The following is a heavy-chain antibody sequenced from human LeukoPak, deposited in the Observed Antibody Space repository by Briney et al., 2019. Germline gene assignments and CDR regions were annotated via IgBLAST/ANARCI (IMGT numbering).Heavy chain of an antibody. Sequence: SETLSLTCAVYGGSFSGYYWSWIRQPPGKGLEWIGEINHSGSTNYNPSLKSRVTISVDTSKNQFSLILNSVTAAETGVYYCARGPGIAVAGDYYYYLDVWGKGTTVTVSS. CDR3: ARGPGIAVAGDYYYYLDV. CDR2: INHSGST. V-gene: IGHV4-34*01. D-gene: IGHD6-19*01. J-gene: IGHJ6*03. CDR1: GGSFSGYY.